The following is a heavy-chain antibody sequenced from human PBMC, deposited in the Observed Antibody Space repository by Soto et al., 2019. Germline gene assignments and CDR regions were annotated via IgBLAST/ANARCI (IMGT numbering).Heavy chain of an antibody. CDR1: GGSISSSGYY. J-gene: IGHJ6*02. CDR2: IYYSGST. Sequence: SETLSLTCTVSGGSISSSGYYWGWIRQPPGKGLEWIGSIYYSGSTYYNPSLKSRVTISVDTSKNQFSLKLSSVTAADTAVYYCTRQGGGGGLIVVVNYGMDVWGQGTTVNVSS. V-gene: IGHV4-39*01. CDR3: TRQGGGGGLIVVVNYGMDV. D-gene: IGHD3-22*01.